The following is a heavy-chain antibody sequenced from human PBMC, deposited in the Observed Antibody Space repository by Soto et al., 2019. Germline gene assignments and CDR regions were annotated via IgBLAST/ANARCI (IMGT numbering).Heavy chain of an antibody. Sequence: QVHLQQWGAGLLKPSETLSLTCAVNGGSLTGYYWSWIRQPPGKGLEWIGEIKDGGVTNYSPSLTRRVTMSAATSKNQFSLKLNSVTAAATAGYYCARGQEGIVATHWDQGTLVTVSS. CDR3: ARGQEGIVATH. V-gene: IGHV4-34*01. CDR1: GGSLTGYY. CDR2: IKDGGVT. D-gene: IGHD5-12*01. J-gene: IGHJ4*02.